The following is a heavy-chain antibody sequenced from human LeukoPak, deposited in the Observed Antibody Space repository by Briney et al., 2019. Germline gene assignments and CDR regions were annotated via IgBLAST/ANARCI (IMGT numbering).Heavy chain of an antibody. J-gene: IGHJ3*02. CDR3: AGLSSGYYHDAFDI. V-gene: IGHV4-59*01. CDR2: IYYSGST. Sequence: SETLSLTCTVSGGSISSYYWSWIRQPPGKGLEWIGYIYYSGSTNYNPSLKSQVTISVDTSKNQFSLKLSSVTAADTAVYYCAGLSSGYYHDAFDIWGQGTMVTVSS. CDR1: GGSISSYY. D-gene: IGHD3-22*01.